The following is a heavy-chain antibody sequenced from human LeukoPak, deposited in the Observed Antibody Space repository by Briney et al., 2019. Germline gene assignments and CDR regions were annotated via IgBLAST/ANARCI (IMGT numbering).Heavy chain of an antibody. D-gene: IGHD3-3*01. V-gene: IGHV3-43*02. CDR3: ARGNTTFYDVWTGYYWFGGYFDF. Sequence: PGGSLRLSCAASGFTFGDYAMHWVRQVPGRAPEWVSLINDDGTNTYYADSVKGRLTISRDNGKNSLFLQMDGLRTEDTALYFCARGNTTFYDVWTGYYWFGGYFDFWGQGTQVTVSS. CDR2: INDDGTNT. J-gene: IGHJ4*02. CDR1: GFTFGDYA.